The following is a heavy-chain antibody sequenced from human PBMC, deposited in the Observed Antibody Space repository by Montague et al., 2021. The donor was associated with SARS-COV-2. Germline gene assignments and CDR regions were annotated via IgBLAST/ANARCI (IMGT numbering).Heavy chain of an antibody. D-gene: IGHD2-2*01. CDR1: GGSISSLHYY. Sequence: SETLSLTCTVSGGSISSLHYYWGWIRQPPGKGLEWIGNVYYRGSTYYXPSLRSRVTISVDTSKNQFALRLRSVTAADTAVYYCARRAGVVGDTRFDYWGQGILVPVSS. CDR3: ARRAGVVGDTRFDY. J-gene: IGHJ4*01. CDR2: VYYRGST. V-gene: IGHV4-39*01.